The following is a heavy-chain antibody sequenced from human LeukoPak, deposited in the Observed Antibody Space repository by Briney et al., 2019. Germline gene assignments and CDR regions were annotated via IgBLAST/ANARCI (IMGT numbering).Heavy chain of an antibody. CDR1: GGSFSGYH. CDR3: ARDPTTVVTTPYYFDF. D-gene: IGHD4-23*01. Sequence: SETLSLTCAVHGGSFSGYHWNWIRQSPGKGREWLGEINDRGHTNYNPSLESRITISVDTSKKQFSLNLSSVTAADTAVYYCARDPTTVVTTPYYFDFWGQGTLVTVSS. CDR2: INDRGHT. V-gene: IGHV4-34*01. J-gene: IGHJ4*02.